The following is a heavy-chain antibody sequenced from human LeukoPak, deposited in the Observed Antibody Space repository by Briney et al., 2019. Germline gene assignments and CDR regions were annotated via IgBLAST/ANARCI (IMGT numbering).Heavy chain of an antibody. Sequence: GGSLRLSCAVSGFTFSGYDMHWVRQATGKGLGWVSAIGTAGDTSYPGSVKGRFTISRENAKNSLYLQMNSLRAGDTAVYYCARWSSAVTGFDYWGQGTLVTVSS. J-gene: IGHJ4*02. CDR3: ARWSSAVTGFDY. D-gene: IGHD2-21*02. CDR2: IGTAGDT. CDR1: GFTFSGYD. V-gene: IGHV3-13*01.